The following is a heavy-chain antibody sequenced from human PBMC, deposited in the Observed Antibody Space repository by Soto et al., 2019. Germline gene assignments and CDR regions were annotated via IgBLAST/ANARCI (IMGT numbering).Heavy chain of an antibody. J-gene: IGHJ6*02. Sequence: GGSLRLSCTASGFTFNSYFMSWVRQAPGEGLEWISAISGGGGAKYYSDSVKGRFTTSRDNSNNTLYLQMNSLRAVDTAVYYCAKSLTASNFRLDVWGHGTRVTVSS. V-gene: IGHV3-23*01. CDR3: AKSLTASNFRLDV. CDR2: ISGGGGAK. D-gene: IGHD7-27*01. CDR1: GFTFNSYF.